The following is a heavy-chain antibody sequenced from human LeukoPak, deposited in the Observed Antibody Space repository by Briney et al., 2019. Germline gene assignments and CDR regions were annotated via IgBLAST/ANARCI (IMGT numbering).Heavy chain of an antibody. CDR2: ISAYNGNT. CDR3: ARIDRTYYYDSGGYSFDY. Sequence: EASVKVSCKASGYTFTSYGISWVRQAPGQGLEWMGWISAYNGNTNYAQKLQGRVTMTTDTSTSTAYMELRSLRSDDTAVYYCARIDRTYYYDSGGYSFDYWGQGTLVTVSS. CDR1: GYTFTSYG. J-gene: IGHJ4*02. V-gene: IGHV1-18*01. D-gene: IGHD3-22*01.